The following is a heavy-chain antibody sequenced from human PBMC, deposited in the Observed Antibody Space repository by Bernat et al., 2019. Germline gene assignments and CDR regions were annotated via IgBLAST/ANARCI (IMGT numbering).Heavy chain of an antibody. CDR3: ARDRAYSGPLDY. J-gene: IGHJ4*02. CDR1: GFTFSSYG. V-gene: IGHV3-33*01. D-gene: IGHD4-4*01. Sequence: QVQLVESGGGVVQPGRSLRLSCAASGFTFSSYGMRWVRQAPGKGLEWVAVIWYDGSNKYYADSVKGRFTISRDNSKNTLYLQMNSLRAEDTAVYYCARDRAYSGPLDYWGQGTLVTVSS. CDR2: IWYDGSNK.